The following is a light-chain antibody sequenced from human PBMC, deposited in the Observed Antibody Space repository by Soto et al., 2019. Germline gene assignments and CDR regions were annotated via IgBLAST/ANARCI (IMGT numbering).Light chain of an antibody. J-gene: IGKJ4*01. Sequence: DIVMSQSPLSLPVTPGEPASISCRSSQSLLHSNGYNYLDWYLQKPGQSPQLLIYLGSNRASGVPDRFSGSGSGTDFALTITSLQAEDFATYYCQQLRMYPSTFGGGTKVDI. CDR3: QQLRMYPST. CDR2: LGS. CDR1: QSLLHSNGYNY. V-gene: IGKV2-28*01.